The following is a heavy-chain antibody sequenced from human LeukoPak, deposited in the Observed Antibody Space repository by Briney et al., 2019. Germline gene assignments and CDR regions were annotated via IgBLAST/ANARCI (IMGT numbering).Heavy chain of an antibody. J-gene: IGHJ4*02. D-gene: IGHD2-8*01. CDR1: GGSFSGYY. V-gene: IGHV4-34*01. Sequence: SETLSLTCAVYGGSFSGYYWSWIRQPLGKGLEWIGEINHSGSTNYNPSLKSRVTISVDTSKNQFSLKLSSVTAADTAVYYCARETRYCTNGVCYSGSTAVFDYWGQGTLVTVSS. CDR3: ARETRYCTNGVCYSGSTAVFDY. CDR2: INHSGST.